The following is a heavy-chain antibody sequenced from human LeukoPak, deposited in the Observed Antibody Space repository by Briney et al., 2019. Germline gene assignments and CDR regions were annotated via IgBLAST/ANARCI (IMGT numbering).Heavy chain of an antibody. V-gene: IGHV3-23*01. J-gene: IGHJ4*02. D-gene: IGHD3-22*01. CDR3: AKDRVSVYYYDSSGYYYFDY. CDR2: ISGSGGST. Sequence: GGSLRLSCAASGFTFSSYSMSWVRQAPGKGLEWVSAISGSGGSTYYADSVKGRFTISRDNSKNTLYLQMNSLRAEDTAVYYCAKDRVSVYYYDSSGYYYFDYWGQGTLVTVSS. CDR1: GFTFSSYS.